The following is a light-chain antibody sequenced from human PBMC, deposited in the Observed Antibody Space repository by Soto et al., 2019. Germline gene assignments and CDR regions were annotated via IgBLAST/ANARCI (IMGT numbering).Light chain of an antibody. V-gene: IGKV3-20*01. CDR3: QQYGSSPIT. CDR2: GAS. CDR1: QSVSSNY. J-gene: IGKJ5*01. Sequence: EIVLTQSPGTLSFSPGERATLSCRASQSVSSNYLAWYQQKPGQAPRLLIYGASSRATGIPDRFSGSGSGTDFTLTITRLAPEDFAVYYCQQYGSSPITFGQGTRLEIK.